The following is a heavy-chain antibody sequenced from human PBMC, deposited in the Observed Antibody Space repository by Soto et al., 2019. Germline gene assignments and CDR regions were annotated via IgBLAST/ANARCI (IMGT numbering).Heavy chain of an antibody. D-gene: IGHD3-3*01. Sequence: EVQLVESGGGLVKPGGSLRLSCAASGFTFSNAWMSWVRQAPGKGLEWVGLIKTKTDGGTTDYTAPVKGRFTISRDDSENTLYLQMNSLKTEETAVYYCTTGFDFRGQGTLVTVSS. J-gene: IGHJ4*02. CDR1: GFTFSNAW. CDR3: TTGFDF. CDR2: IKTKTDGGTT. V-gene: IGHV3-15*01.